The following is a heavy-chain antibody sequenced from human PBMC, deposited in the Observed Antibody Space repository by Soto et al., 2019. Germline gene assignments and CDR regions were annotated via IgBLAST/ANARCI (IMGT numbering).Heavy chain of an antibody. CDR3: ARDYGGNSGWFDP. V-gene: IGHV1-8*01. J-gene: IGHJ5*02. D-gene: IGHD4-17*01. Sequence: QVQLVQSGAEMKKPWASVKVSCKASGYAFTSYDINWVRQATGQGLEWMGWMNPNSGDTGYAQNFQGRVTLTRDTSISTAYMELSNLRSDDTAVYYCARDYGGNSGWFDPWGQGTLVTVSS. CDR1: GYAFTSYD. CDR2: MNPNSGDT.